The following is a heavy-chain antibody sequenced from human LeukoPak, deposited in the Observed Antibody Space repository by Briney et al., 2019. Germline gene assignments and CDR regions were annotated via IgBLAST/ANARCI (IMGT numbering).Heavy chain of an antibody. CDR3: ARDSFGHYGDRGDYYYGMDV. J-gene: IGHJ6*02. Sequence: SETLSLTCTVSGGSISSSSYYWGWIRQPPGKGLEWIGSIYYSGSTYYNPSLKSRVTISVDTSKNQFSLKLSSVTAADTAVYYCARDSFGHYGDRGDYYYGMDVWGQGTTVTVSS. CDR2: IYYSGST. CDR1: GGSISSSSYY. V-gene: IGHV4-39*07. D-gene: IGHD4-17*01.